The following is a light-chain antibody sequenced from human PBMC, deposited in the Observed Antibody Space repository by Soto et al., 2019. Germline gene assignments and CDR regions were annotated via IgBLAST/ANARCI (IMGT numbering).Light chain of an antibody. CDR2: EVN. Sequence: QSVLTQPPSASGSPGQSVTISCTGTSSDIGKYNLVSWYQHHPGKAPKVMIYEVNKRPSGVPDRFSGSKSDNTASLTVSGLQAEDEADYYCSSYAGNNKLVFGGGTKVTVL. V-gene: IGLV2-8*01. J-gene: IGLJ2*01. CDR3: SSYAGNNKLV. CDR1: SSDIGKYNL.